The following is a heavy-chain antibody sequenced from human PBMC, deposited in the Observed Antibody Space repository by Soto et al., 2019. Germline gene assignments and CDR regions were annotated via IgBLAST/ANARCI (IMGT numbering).Heavy chain of an antibody. V-gene: IGHV4-34*01. CDR2: INHSGNT. D-gene: IGHD5-12*01. CDR3: ARGVSLLVAPDKYSFDS. Sequence: SETLSLTCAVYGGSFSGYYWSWIRQSPGKGLQWIGEINHSGNTNQSPSLDSRLTMSVDTSKNQFSLNLRSVTAADTAVYYCARGVSLLVAPDKYSFDSWGQGTLVT. J-gene: IGHJ4*02. CDR1: GGSFSGYY.